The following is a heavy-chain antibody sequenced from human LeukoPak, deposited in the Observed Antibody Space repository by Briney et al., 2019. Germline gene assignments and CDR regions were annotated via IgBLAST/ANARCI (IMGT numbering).Heavy chain of an antibody. Sequence: GASVEVSCKPSGYTFTGYYLHWVRQAPGQGLEWMGWINPNTGATIYAEKFQGRVTMTRDTSIDTAYMEMRSLRSDDTAVYYCARDRVGSGWPRPWYFEFWGQRTLITVSS. D-gene: IGHD6-19*01. CDR1: GYTFTGYY. CDR2: INPNTGAT. V-gene: IGHV1-2*02. J-gene: IGHJ4*02. CDR3: ARDRVGSGWPRPWYFEF.